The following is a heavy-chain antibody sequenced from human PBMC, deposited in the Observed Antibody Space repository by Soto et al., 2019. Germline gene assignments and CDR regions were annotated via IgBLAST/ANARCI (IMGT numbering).Heavy chain of an antibody. CDR2: VYYTGTT. Sequence: SETLSLTCPVSGGSIYSYYWTWIRQPPGKGLEWIGYVYYTGTTTYSPSLKSRVTISVDTSMNQISLKLSSVTAADTAFYYCARLGGYYQSLDTWGQGTLVTVSS. CDR3: ARLGGYYQSLDT. J-gene: IGHJ5*02. V-gene: IGHV4-59*08. D-gene: IGHD3-22*01. CDR1: GGSIYSYY.